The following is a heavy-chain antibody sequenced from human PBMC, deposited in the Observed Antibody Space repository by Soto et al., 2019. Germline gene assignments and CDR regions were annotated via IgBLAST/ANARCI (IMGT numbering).Heavy chain of an antibody. CDR3: ARGVGSSPPRY. J-gene: IGHJ4*02. CDR2: VYDNGRP. V-gene: IGHV4-59*01. D-gene: IGHD3-9*01. Sequence: ASETRSLTCTISGGSISVYYWSWIRQSPRQGLEWIGYVYDNGRPYYSPSLKSRVTISADTSKNQISLKLTSATAADTAVYYCARGVGSSPPRYWGRGTLVTVSS. CDR1: GGSISVYY.